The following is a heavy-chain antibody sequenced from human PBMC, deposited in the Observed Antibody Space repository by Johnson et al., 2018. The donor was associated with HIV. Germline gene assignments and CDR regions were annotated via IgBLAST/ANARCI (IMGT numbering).Heavy chain of an antibody. J-gene: IGHJ3*02. D-gene: IGHD6-6*01. CDR1: GFTFSSVW. V-gene: IGHV3-33*08. CDR3: ARGRSSSSTAAFDI. Sequence: HVQLVESGGGFVQPGGSLRLSCAASGFTFSSVWMHWVRQAPGKGLEWVAVVWYDGSNKYFADSVKGRFTISRDNSKNTLYLQMKSLRGEDTAVYSCARGRSSSSTAAFDIWGQGTMVTVSS. CDR2: VWYDGSNK.